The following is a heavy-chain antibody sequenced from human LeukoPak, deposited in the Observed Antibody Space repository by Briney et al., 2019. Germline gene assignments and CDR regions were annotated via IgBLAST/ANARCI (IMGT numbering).Heavy chain of an antibody. V-gene: IGHV4-30-4*08. Sequence: SETLSLTCTVSGGSISSDSYYWSWIRQPPGKGLEWIGYIYYSGSTYYNPSFKSRVTISVDTSKNQFSLKLTSVTAADTAVYYCARDSSGSITKGYLYYYMDVWGKGTTVTVSS. CDR2: IYYSGST. D-gene: IGHD3-22*01. CDR3: ARDSSGSITKGYLYYYMDV. CDR1: GGSISSDSYY. J-gene: IGHJ6*03.